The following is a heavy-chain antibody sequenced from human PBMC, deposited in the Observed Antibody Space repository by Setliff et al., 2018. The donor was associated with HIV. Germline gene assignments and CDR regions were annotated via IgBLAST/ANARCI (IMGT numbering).Heavy chain of an antibody. J-gene: IGHJ6*03. Sequence: SETLSLTCTVSGGSISSYYWNWIRQPPGKGLEWIGYIYYSGSTNYNPSLKSRVTISVDTSKNQFSLKLRSVTAADTAVYYCARGTLVGYYYDSSGYPIPLGYMDVWGKGTTVTVSS. D-gene: IGHD3-22*01. V-gene: IGHV4-59*01. CDR1: GGSISSYY. CDR3: ARGTLVGYYYDSSGYPIPLGYMDV. CDR2: IYYSGST.